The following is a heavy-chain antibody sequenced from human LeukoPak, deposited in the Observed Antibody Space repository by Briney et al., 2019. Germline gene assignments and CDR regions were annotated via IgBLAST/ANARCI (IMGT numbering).Heavy chain of an antibody. Sequence: APVKVSCKASGYTFTGYYMHWVRQAPGQGLEWMGIINPSGGSTSYAQKFQGRVTMTRDTSTSTVYMELSSLRSEDTAVYYCARDYYDSSGFFALPSRTSYAFDIWGQGTMVTVSS. D-gene: IGHD3-22*01. J-gene: IGHJ3*02. CDR2: INPSGGST. V-gene: IGHV1-46*01. CDR1: GYTFTGYY. CDR3: ARDYYDSSGFFALPSRTSYAFDI.